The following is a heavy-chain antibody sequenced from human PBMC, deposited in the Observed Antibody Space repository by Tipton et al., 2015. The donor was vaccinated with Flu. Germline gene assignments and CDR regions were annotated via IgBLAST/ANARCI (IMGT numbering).Heavy chain of an antibody. J-gene: IGHJ6*02. CDR2: IYYSGQT. V-gene: IGHV4-59*01. CDR3: ARSTVGIFGVVEGPHGLDV. D-gene: IGHD3-3*01. CDR1: GDSIRSDYF. Sequence: TLSLTCAVSGDSIRSDYFWGWIRLSPGKGLEWIGNIYYSGQTNYNPSLKSRVTISVDMSKNQFSLRLRSVTAADTAVYYCARSTVGIFGVVEGPHGLDVWGHGTTVTVSS.